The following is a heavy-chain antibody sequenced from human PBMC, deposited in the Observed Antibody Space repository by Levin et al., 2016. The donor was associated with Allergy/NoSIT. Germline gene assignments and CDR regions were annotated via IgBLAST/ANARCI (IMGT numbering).Heavy chain of an antibody. CDR1: GGSISSSSYY. Sequence: SETLSLTCTVSGGSISSSSYYWGWIRQPPGKGLEWIGSIYYSGSTYYNPSLKSRVTISVDTSKNQFSLKLSSVTAADTAVYYCARQERGEMATVLYVGYWGQGTLVTVSS. CDR2: IYYSGST. J-gene: IGHJ4*02. V-gene: IGHV4-39*01. D-gene: IGHD5-24*01. CDR3: ARQERGEMATVLYVGY.